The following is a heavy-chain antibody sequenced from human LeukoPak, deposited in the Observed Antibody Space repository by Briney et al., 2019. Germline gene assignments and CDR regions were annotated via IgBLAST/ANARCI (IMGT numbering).Heavy chain of an antibody. CDR3: AKGRYDSSGYDRY. CDR2: ISGSGGST. Sequence: GGSLRLSCAASGFTFSNYAMSWVRQAPGKGLEWVSGISGSGGSTYYADSVKGRFTISRDNSKNTLYLQMNSLRAEDTAVYYCAKGRYDSSGYDRYWGQRTLVTVSS. D-gene: IGHD3-22*01. J-gene: IGHJ4*02. V-gene: IGHV3-23*01. CDR1: GFTFSNYA.